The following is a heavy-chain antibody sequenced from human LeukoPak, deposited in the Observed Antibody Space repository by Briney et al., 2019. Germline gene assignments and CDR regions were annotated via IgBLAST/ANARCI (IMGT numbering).Heavy chain of an antibody. D-gene: IGHD3-22*01. J-gene: IGHJ4*02. CDR2: VIHSGTT. CDR1: GGSITGSTYY. V-gene: IGHV4-39*01. CDR3: ARHDYDSSGHRRDYYFDY. Sequence: SETLSLTCTVSGGSITGSTYYWGWIRQPPGKGLEWIVSVIHSGTTYYDPSLRSRVIVSMDTSKKQFSLRLSSVTAADTAVYYCARHDYDSSGHRRDYYFDYWSQGTLVTVSS.